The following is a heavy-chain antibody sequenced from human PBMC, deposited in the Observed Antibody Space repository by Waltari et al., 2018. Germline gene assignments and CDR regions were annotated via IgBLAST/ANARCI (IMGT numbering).Heavy chain of an antibody. V-gene: IGHV3-13*01. Sequence: EVQLVESGGGLVQPGGSLRLSCAASGFTFSSYDMPWVRQATGKGLEWVSAMGTAGDTYYPGSVKGRFTISRENAKNSLYLQMNSLRAGDTAVYYCARDRGLYGMDVWGQGTTVTVSS. CDR1: GFTFSSYD. CDR2: MGTAGDT. CDR3: ARDRGLYGMDV. J-gene: IGHJ6*02.